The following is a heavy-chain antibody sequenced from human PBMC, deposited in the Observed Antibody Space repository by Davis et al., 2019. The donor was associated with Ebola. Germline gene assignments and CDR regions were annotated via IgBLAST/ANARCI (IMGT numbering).Heavy chain of an antibody. CDR3: ARDTGVGATAGLDY. Sequence: MPGGSLRLSCAVYGGSFSGYYWSWIRQPPGKGLEWIGEINHSGSTNYNPSLKSRVTISVDTSKNQFSLKLSSVTAADTAVYYCARDTGVGATAGLDYWGQGTLVTVSS. CDR1: GGSFSGYY. D-gene: IGHD1-26*01. V-gene: IGHV4-34*01. CDR2: INHSGST. J-gene: IGHJ4*02.